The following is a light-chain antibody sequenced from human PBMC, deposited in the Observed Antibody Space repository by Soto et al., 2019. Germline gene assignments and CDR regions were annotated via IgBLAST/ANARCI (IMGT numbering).Light chain of an antibody. CDR1: QSVSSNY. J-gene: IGKJ1*01. CDR2: GAS. V-gene: IGKV3-20*01. Sequence: EIVLTQSPGTLSLSPGERATLSCRASQSVSSNYLAWYQQKPGQAPRPLIYGASSRATGIPDRFSGSGAGTDVTLTISRQESEDFAVYYCQQYGSSPWTFGQGTKVEIK. CDR3: QQYGSSPWT.